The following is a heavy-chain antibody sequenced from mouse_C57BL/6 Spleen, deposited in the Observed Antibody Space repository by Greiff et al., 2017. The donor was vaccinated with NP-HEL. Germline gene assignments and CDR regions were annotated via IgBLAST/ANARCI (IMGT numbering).Heavy chain of an antibody. D-gene: IGHD1-1*01. CDR1: GYTFTSYW. J-gene: IGHJ2*01. Sequence: VKLQQPGAELVKPGASVKMSCKASGYTFTSYWITWVKQRPGQGLEWIGDIYPGSGSTNYNEKFKSKATLTVDTSSSTAYMQLSSLTSEDSAVYYCARRIPVEGYFDYWGQGTTLTVSS. CDR2: IYPGSGST. V-gene: IGHV1-55*01. CDR3: ARRIPVEGYFDY.